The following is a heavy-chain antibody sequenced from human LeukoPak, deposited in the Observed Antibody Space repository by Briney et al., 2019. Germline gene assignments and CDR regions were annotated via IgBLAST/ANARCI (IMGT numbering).Heavy chain of an antibody. V-gene: IGHV4-59*05. CDR2: IYYTGST. CDR1: GFMFNDYY. CDR3: AKSGGYGLIDK. J-gene: IGHJ4*02. Sequence: GSLRLSCAASGFMFNDYYMSWIRQPPGKGLEWIGSIYYTGSTYYNASLNSRVTISIDTSKNLFSLRLNSMTAADTAVYYCAKSGGYGLIDKWGQGTLVTVSS. D-gene: IGHD1-26*01.